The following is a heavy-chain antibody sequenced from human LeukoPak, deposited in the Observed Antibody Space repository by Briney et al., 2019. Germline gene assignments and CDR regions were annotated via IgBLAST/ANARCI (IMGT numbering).Heavy chain of an antibody. CDR2: TKEDGSQK. D-gene: IGHD1-14*01. Sequence: GGSLRLSCGASGLTFSSYWMCWVRQAPGKGLEWVANTKEDGSQKYYVDSVKGRFTISRDNAKNSLFLQMNSLRAEDTAVYYCARGAGRALNYWGQGTLVTVSS. CDR1: GLTFSSYW. CDR3: ARGAGRALNY. J-gene: IGHJ4*02. V-gene: IGHV3-7*04.